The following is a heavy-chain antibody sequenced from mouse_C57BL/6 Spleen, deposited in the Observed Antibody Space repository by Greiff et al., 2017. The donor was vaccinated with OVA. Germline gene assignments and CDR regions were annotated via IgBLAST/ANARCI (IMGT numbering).Heavy chain of an antibody. Sequence: EVQLQQSGPELVKPGASVKIPCKASGYTFTDYNMDWVKQSHGKSLEWIGDINPNNGGTIYNQKFKGKATLTVDKSSSTAYMALRSLTSEDTAVYYCARPNYYGSSGYFDYWGQGTTLTVSS. CDR3: ARPNYYGSSGYFDY. CDR1: GYTFTDYN. J-gene: IGHJ2*01. V-gene: IGHV1-18*01. D-gene: IGHD1-1*01. CDR2: INPNNGGT.